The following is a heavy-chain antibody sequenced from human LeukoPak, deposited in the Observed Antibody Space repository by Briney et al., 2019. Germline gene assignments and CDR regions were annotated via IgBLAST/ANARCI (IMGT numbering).Heavy chain of an antibody. Sequence: GGSLRLSCEASGFTFSAYAMTWVRQAPGKGLEWVSSIGSDNKPHYSESVKGRFAISRDNSNNTLYLQMNRLRVEDTAVYYCAKDLLGSSSWISFDYWGQGTLVTVSS. CDR2: IGSDNKP. CDR1: GFTFSAYA. D-gene: IGHD6-13*01. CDR3: AKDLLGSSSWISFDY. J-gene: IGHJ4*02. V-gene: IGHV3-23*01.